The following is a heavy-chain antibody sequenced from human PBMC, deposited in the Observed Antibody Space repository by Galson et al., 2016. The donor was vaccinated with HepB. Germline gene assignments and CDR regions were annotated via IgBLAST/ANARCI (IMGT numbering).Heavy chain of an antibody. Sequence: SETLSLTCTVSGDSISSHYWSWSRQPPGKGLEWIGYIHYSGSTIYNPSLKSRVTISIDTSKTQFSLKLTSVTAADTAVYYCARTSSAGGYWGQGILVTVSS. CDR2: IHYSGST. CDR1: GDSISSHY. J-gene: IGHJ4*02. D-gene: IGHD3-22*01. CDR3: ARTSSAGGY. V-gene: IGHV4-59*08.